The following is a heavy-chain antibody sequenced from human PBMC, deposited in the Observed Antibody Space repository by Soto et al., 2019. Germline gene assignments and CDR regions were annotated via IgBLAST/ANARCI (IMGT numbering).Heavy chain of an antibody. Sequence: PSGNLSLTCTVSGGSFSHSSYYWGWVRQPPGKGLEWIGSIYYSGSTYYNPSLKSRVTISVDTSKNQFSLKLSSVTAADTAVYYCARLGGDYGRHFDYWGQGTLVTVSS. V-gene: IGHV4-39*01. D-gene: IGHD4-17*01. J-gene: IGHJ4*02. CDR2: IYYSGST. CDR1: GGSFSHSSYY. CDR3: ARLGGDYGRHFDY.